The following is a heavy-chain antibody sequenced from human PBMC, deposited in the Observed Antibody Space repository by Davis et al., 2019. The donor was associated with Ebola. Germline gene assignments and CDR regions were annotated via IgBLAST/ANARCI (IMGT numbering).Heavy chain of an antibody. CDR2: IYYSGST. Sequence: MPSETLSLTCTVSGGSISSYYWSWIRQPPGKGLEWIGYIYYSGSTYYNPSLKSRVTISVDTSKNQFSLKLSSVTAADTAVYYCARHVVGRVAGGSIDPWGQGTLVTVSS. V-gene: IGHV4-59*08. CDR3: ARHVVGRVAGGSIDP. D-gene: IGHD2-15*01. CDR1: GGSISSYY. J-gene: IGHJ5*02.